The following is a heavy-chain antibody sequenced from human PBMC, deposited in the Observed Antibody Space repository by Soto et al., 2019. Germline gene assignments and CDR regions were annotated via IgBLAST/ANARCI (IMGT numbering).Heavy chain of an antibody. J-gene: IGHJ6*02. CDR2: ISGSGGST. Sequence: GGSLRLSCAASGFTFSSYAMSWVRQAPGKGLEWVSLISGSGGSTYYADSVKGRFTISRDNSRNTLFLEMYSLRAEDTAVYYCARYIPGVRYYGMDVWGQGTTVTVSS. D-gene: IGHD2-2*01. V-gene: IGHV3-23*01. CDR1: GFTFSSYA. CDR3: ARYIPGVRYYGMDV.